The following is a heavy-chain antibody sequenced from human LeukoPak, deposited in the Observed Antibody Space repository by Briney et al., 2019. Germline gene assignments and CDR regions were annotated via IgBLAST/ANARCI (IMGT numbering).Heavy chain of an antibody. D-gene: IGHD5-12*01. CDR1: GYTFTSYG. V-gene: IGHV1-18*01. CDR2: ISAYNGNT. J-gene: IGHJ4*02. CDR3: ARNLDIVATCNFDY. Sequence: ASVKVSCKASGYTFTSYGISWVRQAPGQGLEWMGWISAYNGNTNYAQKLQGRVTLTTDTSTSTAYMELRSLRSDDTAVYSCARNLDIVATCNFDYWGQGTLVTVSS.